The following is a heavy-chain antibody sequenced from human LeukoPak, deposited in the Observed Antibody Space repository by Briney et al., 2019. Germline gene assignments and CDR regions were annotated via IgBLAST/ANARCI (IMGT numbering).Heavy chain of an antibody. D-gene: IGHD3-22*01. J-gene: IGHJ4*02. CDR3: ARERGGYSSGYTFDY. CDR1: GYTFTSYY. Sequence: GGSLRLSCAASGYTFTSYYMHWVRQAPGQGLEWMGIINPSGGSTSYAQKFQGRVTITADKSTSTAYMELSSLRSEDTAVYYCARERGGYSSGYTFDYWGQGTLVTVSS. V-gene: IGHV1-46*01. CDR2: INPSGGST.